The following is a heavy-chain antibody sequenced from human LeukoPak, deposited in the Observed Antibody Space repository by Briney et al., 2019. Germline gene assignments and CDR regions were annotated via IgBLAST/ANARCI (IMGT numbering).Heavy chain of an antibody. CDR1: GFVFVGYY. V-gene: IGHV1-2*02. CDR2: INLNSGDT. D-gene: IGHD6-19*01. CDR3: ARSDAYSSGWDY. Sequence: ASVKVSCKASGFVFVGYYMHWVRQAPGQGLEWMGWINLNSGDTNYAQKFQGRVTMTRDTSISTGYMELSRLRSDDTAVYYCARSDAYSSGWDYWGQGTLVTVSS. J-gene: IGHJ4*02.